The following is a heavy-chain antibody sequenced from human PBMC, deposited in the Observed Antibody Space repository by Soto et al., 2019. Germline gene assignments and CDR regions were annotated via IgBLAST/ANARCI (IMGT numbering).Heavy chain of an antibody. CDR3: AKGAYGDYGYYYGMDV. CDR1: GFTFSSYG. Sequence: QVQLVESGGGVVQPGRSLRLSCAASGFTFSSYGMHWVRQAPGKGLEWVAVISYDGSNKYYADSVKGRFTISRDNSKNPLYLQMNSLRAEDTAVYYCAKGAYGDYGYYYGMDVWGQGTTVTVSS. CDR2: ISYDGSNK. D-gene: IGHD4-17*01. J-gene: IGHJ6*02. V-gene: IGHV3-30*18.